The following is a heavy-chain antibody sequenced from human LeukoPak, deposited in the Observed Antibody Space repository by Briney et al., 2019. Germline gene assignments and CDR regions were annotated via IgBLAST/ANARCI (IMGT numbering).Heavy chain of an antibody. Sequence: PGGSLRLSCAASGFTFNNYWMHWVRQAPGKGLVWVSGINSDGSSATYADSVKGRFTISRDNAKNTLYLEMNSLRAEDTAVYYCSRDLRGRDDYWGQGTLVSVSS. V-gene: IGHV3-74*01. CDR3: SRDLRGRDDY. J-gene: IGHJ4*02. D-gene: IGHD5-24*01. CDR2: INSDGSSA. CDR1: GFTFNNYW.